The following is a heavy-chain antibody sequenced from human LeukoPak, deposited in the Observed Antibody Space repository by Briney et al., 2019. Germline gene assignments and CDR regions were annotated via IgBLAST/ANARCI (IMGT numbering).Heavy chain of an antibody. V-gene: IGHV1-2*02. J-gene: IGHJ3*02. Sequence: ASVKVSCKPSGYTFTGYYMHWVRQAPRQGPEWMGWINPNSGGTNYAQTFQGRVTMTRDTSISTAYMELSRLRSDDTAVYYCARAIQPVNAFDIWGQGTMVTVSS. CDR2: INPNSGGT. D-gene: IGHD5-18*01. CDR1: GYTFTGYY. CDR3: ARAIQPVNAFDI.